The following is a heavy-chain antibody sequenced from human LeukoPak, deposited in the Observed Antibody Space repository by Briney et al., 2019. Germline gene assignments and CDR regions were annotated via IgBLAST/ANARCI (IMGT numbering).Heavy chain of an antibody. Sequence: ASVKVSCKASGYTFTSYGISWVRQAPGQGLEWMGWISPYNGDTIYAQRLQGRVTMTTDTSTTTAYMELRSLRSDDTAVYYCARGVIYGDSLRRYYLDSWGQGTPVTVSS. J-gene: IGHJ4*02. CDR3: ARGVIYGDSLRRYYLDS. D-gene: IGHD4-17*01. CDR1: GYTFTSYG. CDR2: ISPYNGDT. V-gene: IGHV1-18*01.